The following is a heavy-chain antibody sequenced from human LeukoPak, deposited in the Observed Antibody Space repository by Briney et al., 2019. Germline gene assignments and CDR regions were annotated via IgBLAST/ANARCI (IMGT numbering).Heavy chain of an antibody. CDR1: GFTFSTYV. CDR2: ISGSGVPI. J-gene: IGHJ4*02. V-gene: IGHV3-23*01. D-gene: IGHD6-19*01. CDR3: ARDLGIAVAGTEDDY. Sequence: GGSLRLSCAASGFTFSTYVMSWVRQAPGKGLEWVSSISGSGVPIYYADSVKGRFTVSRDNSKNTLYLQMNSLRAEDTAVYYCARDLGIAVAGTEDDYWGQGTLVTVSS.